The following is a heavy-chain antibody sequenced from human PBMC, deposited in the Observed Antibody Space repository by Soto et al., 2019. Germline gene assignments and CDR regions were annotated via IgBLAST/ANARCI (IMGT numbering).Heavy chain of an antibody. Sequence: LRLSCAASVFTFSSYAMHWVRHAPGKGLEGVAVISYDGSNKYYADSVKGRFTISTDNSKNTLYLQMHSLRAADTAVYYCAREVGSGWPNYYYYYGMDVWGQGTPVTVSS. CDR2: ISYDGSNK. CDR3: AREVGSGWPNYYYYYGMDV. J-gene: IGHJ6*02. CDR1: VFTFSSYA. D-gene: IGHD6-19*01. V-gene: IGHV3-30-3*01.